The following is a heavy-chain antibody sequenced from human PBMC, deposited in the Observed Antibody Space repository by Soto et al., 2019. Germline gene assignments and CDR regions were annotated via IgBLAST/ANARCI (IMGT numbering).Heavy chain of an antibody. CDR3: TRALDGMIPTAY. Sequence: EVQLVESGGGLVQPGGSLRLSCAASGFTFSGYWMHWVRQAPGKGLTWVSRINSDGTYTSSADSVRGRFSISRDAARNTLYLQMNSLRIEDTAVYYCTRALDGMIPTAYWGQGTLVTVSS. CDR2: INSDGTYT. D-gene: IGHD3-22*01. CDR1: GFTFSGYW. V-gene: IGHV3-74*01. J-gene: IGHJ4*02.